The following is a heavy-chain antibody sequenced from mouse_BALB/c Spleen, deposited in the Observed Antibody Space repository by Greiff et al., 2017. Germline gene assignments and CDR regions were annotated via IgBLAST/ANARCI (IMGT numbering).Heavy chain of an antibody. CDR3: ARDEGSFITTATTYYFDY. V-gene: IGHV5-6-3*01. Sequence: EVHLVESGGGLVQPGGSLKLSCAASGFTFSSYGMSWVRQTPDKRLELVATINSNGGSTYYPDSVKGRFTISRDNAKNTLYLQMSSLKSEDTAMYYCARDEGSFITTATTYYFDYWGQGTTLTVSS. CDR1: GFTFSSYG. D-gene: IGHD1-2*01. CDR2: INSNGGST. J-gene: IGHJ2*01.